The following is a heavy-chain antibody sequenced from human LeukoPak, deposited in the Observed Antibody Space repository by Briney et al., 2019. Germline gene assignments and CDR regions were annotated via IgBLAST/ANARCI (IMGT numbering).Heavy chain of an antibody. CDR2: INTDTGKS. CDR3: VLVPDTSPFDY. CDR1: GYTFTTYA. Sequence: GASVKVSCKASGYTFTTYAMNWVRQAPGQGLELMGWINTDTGKSTYAQAFTGRFVFSLDISVSTAYLQISSLKSEDTAIYYCVLVPDTSPFDYWGHGTLVTVSS. V-gene: IGHV7-4-1*02. J-gene: IGHJ4*01. D-gene: IGHD6-6*01.